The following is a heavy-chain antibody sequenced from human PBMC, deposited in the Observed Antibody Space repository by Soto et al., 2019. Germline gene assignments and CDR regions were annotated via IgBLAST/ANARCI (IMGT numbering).Heavy chain of an antibody. CDR2: ISSSSSTI. Sequence: EVQLVESGGGLVQPGGSLRLSCAASGFTFSSYSMNWVRQAPGKGLEWVSYISSSSSTIYYADSVKGRFTISRDNAKNSLYLKMNSLRDEDTAVYYCARDSPPGDLTPDYWGQGTLVTVSS. J-gene: IGHJ4*02. CDR1: GFTFSSYS. D-gene: IGHD3-16*01. CDR3: ARDSPPGDLTPDY. V-gene: IGHV3-48*02.